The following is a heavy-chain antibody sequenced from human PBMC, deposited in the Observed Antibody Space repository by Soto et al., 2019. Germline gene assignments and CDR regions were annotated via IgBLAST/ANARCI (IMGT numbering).Heavy chain of an antibody. CDR2: ISYDGRNK. V-gene: IGHV3-30*18. J-gene: IGHJ6*02. CDR3: AKDRMRYYYCMDV. Sequence: QVQLVESGGGVVQPGRSLRLSCAASGFTFSSYGMHWVRQAPGKGLEWVAVISYDGRNKYYADSVKGRFTISRDNSKNPLYLQMNRLRAGDTAVYYCAKDRMRYYYCMDVWGQGTTVTVSS. CDR1: GFTFSSYG.